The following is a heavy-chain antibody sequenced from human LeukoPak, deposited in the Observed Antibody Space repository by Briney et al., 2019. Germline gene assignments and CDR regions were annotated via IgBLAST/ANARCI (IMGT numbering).Heavy chain of an antibody. Sequence: SETLSLTCTVSGGSISSGGYYWSWTRQHPGKGLEWIGYIYYSGSTYYNPSLKSRVTISVDTSKNQFSLKLSSVTAADTAVYYCARLRGVSGSGFDPWGQGTLVTVSS. J-gene: IGHJ5*02. D-gene: IGHD5-12*01. V-gene: IGHV4-31*03. CDR2: IYYSGST. CDR1: GGSISSGGYY. CDR3: ARLRGVSGSGFDP.